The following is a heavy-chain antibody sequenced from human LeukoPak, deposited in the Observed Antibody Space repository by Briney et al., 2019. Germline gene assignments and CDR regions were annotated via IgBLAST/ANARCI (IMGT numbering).Heavy chain of an antibody. V-gene: IGHV3-23*01. D-gene: IGHD5-18*01. CDR1: GFTFSTAW. CDR3: ARDRSGEYSYGSFDY. CDR2: ISGSGGTT. J-gene: IGHJ4*02. Sequence: GGSLRLSCAASGFTFSTAWMSWVRQAPGRGLEWVSSISGSGGTTYYADSVKGRFTLARDNSKNTLYLQMNSLRADDTAVYSCARDRSGEYSYGSFDYWGQGTLVTVSS.